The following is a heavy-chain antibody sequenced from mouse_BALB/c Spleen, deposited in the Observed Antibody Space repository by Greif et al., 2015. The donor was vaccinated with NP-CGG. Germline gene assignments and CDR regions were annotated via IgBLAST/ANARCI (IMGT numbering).Heavy chain of an antibody. Sequence: VQLQQSGAELVKPGASVKLSCTASGFNTKDTYMHWVKQRPEQGLEWIGRIDPANGNTKYDPKFQGKATITADTSSNTAYLQLSSLTSEDAAVYYCAGTYFDYWGQGTTLTVSS. D-gene: IGHD3-3*01. V-gene: IGHV14-3*02. CDR2: IDPANGNT. CDR3: AGTYFDY. J-gene: IGHJ2*01. CDR1: GFNTKDTY.